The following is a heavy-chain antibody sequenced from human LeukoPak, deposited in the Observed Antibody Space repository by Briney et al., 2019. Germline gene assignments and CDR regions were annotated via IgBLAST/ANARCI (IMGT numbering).Heavy chain of an antibody. CDR2: IIPIFGTA. Sequence: ASVKVSCKAFGGTFSSYAISWVRQAPGQGLEWMGGIIPIFGTANYAQKFQDRVTITADKSTSTAYMELSSLRSEDTAMYYCAKTPSIAVAVSPPFDYWGQGTLVTVSS. V-gene: IGHV1-69*06. CDR3: AKTPSIAVAVSPPFDY. CDR1: GGTFSSYA. J-gene: IGHJ4*02. D-gene: IGHD6-19*01.